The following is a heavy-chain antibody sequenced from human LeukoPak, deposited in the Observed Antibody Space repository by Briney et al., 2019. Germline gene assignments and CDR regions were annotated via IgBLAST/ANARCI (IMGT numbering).Heavy chain of an antibody. CDR1: GFTFSSYG. D-gene: IGHD6-19*01. V-gene: IGHV3-33*01. CDR3: ARVWGSSGLDY. Sequence: PGRSLRLSCAASGFTFSSYGMHWVRQAPGKGLEWVAVIWYDGSNKYYADSVKGRFTISRDNSKNTLYLQMNSLRAEDTAVCYCARVWGSSGLDYWGQGTLVTVSS. J-gene: IGHJ4*02. CDR2: IWYDGSNK.